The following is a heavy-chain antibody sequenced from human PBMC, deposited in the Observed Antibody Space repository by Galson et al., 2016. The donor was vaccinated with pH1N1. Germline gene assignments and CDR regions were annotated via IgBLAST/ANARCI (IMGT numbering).Heavy chain of an antibody. V-gene: IGHV3-30-3*01. J-gene: IGHJ5*01. Sequence: SLRLSCAATGFNFDNYAIHWVRQAPGKGLEWVAVISHDENNKYYSDSVKGRFTTSRENYKSTTYLQMNLLKTEDTAVYYCARDTASVYGRGSLLDSWGQGT. CDR2: ISHDENNK. D-gene: IGHD3-10*01. CDR3: ARDTASVYGRGSLLDS. CDR1: GFNFDNYA.